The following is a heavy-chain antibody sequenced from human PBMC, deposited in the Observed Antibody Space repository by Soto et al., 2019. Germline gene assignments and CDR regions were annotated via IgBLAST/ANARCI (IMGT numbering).Heavy chain of an antibody. CDR1: GGTFDSYV. Sequence: GASVKVSCKAYGGTFDSYVISWLRQAPGQGLEWMGGIMPIFGTPNYAQKFRGRVTISADESTSTAYLELSSLTSDDKAVDYCARVHSSAIVYLVDSWGQGTLVTVSS. V-gene: IGHV1-69*13. CDR3: ARVHSSAIVYLVDS. J-gene: IGHJ5*01. CDR2: IMPIFGTP. D-gene: IGHD3-10*01.